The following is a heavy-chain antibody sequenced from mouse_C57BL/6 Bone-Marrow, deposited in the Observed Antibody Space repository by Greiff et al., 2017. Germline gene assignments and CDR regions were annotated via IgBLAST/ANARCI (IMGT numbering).Heavy chain of an antibody. CDR1: GYTFTSYW. Sequence: QVQLQQPGAELVMPGASVKLSCKASGYTFTSYWMHWVKQRPGQGLEWIGEIDPSDSHTNYNQKFKGKSTLTVDKSSSTAYMQLSSLTSEDSAVYYCARTSTIVTTRYFDVWGTGTTVTVSS. V-gene: IGHV1-69*01. CDR3: ARTSTIVTTRYFDV. D-gene: IGHD2-5*01. J-gene: IGHJ1*03. CDR2: IDPSDSHT.